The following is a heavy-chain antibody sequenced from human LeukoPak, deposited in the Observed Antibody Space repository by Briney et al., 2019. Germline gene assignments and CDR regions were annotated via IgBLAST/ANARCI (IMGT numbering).Heavy chain of an antibody. J-gene: IGHJ6*03. CDR3: AKDSQYHDFWSRYNHYDYHYMGA. Sequence: GGSLRLSCVASGFHFRTYGMSWVRQAPGKGLEWVSGIPSGGSNTYYADSVKGRFTISRDNTENTLYLKINSLRAEDTAVYYCAKDSQYHDFWSRYNHYDYHYMGAWGKGTTVTVSS. D-gene: IGHD3-3*01. V-gene: IGHV3-23*01. CDR1: GFHFRTYG. CDR2: IPSGGSNT.